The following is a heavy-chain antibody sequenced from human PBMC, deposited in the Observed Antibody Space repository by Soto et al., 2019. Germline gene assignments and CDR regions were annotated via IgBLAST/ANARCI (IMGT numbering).Heavy chain of an antibody. Sequence: QITLKESGPTLVKPTQTLTLTCTFSGFSLTTDGVGVGWVRQPPGEALEWLALIYWDDDERYSPSLNTRLTIPRDTSEKHVALTLTNMDPLDSATYYCTLTHNLITVDARVGDFDYWGQGDPVTVSS. CDR3: TLTHNLITVDARVGDFDY. D-gene: IGHD6-19*01. CDR2: IYWDDDE. J-gene: IGHJ4*02. CDR1: GFSLTTDGVG. V-gene: IGHV2-5*02.